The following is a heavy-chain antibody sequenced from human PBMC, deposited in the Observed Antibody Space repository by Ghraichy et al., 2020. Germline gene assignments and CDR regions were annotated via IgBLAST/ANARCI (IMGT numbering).Heavy chain of an antibody. CDR3: AKARGTAEDSPKDDYYYGMDV. CDR1: GFTFSSYG. D-gene: IGHD6-13*01. V-gene: IGHV3-30*02. Sequence: LSLPCAASGFTFSSYGMHWVRQAPGKGLEWVAFIRYDGSNKYYADSVKGRFTISRDNSKYTLYLQMNSLRAEDTAVYYCAKARGTAEDSPKDDYYYGMDVWGQGTTVTVSS. J-gene: IGHJ6*02. CDR2: IRYDGSNK.